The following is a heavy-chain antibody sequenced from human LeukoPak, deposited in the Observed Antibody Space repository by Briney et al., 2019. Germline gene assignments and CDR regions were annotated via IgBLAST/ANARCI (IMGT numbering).Heavy chain of an antibody. Sequence: SVKLSCKASGGTFSSYTISWVRQAPGQGLEWMGRIIPILGIANYAQKFQGRVTITADKSTSTAYMELSSLRSEDTAVYYCARDLARAGYYETAYYYYGMDVWGQGTTVTVSS. V-gene: IGHV1-69*04. CDR1: GGTFSSYT. J-gene: IGHJ6*02. D-gene: IGHD3-22*01. CDR3: ARDLARAGYYETAYYYYGMDV. CDR2: IIPILGIA.